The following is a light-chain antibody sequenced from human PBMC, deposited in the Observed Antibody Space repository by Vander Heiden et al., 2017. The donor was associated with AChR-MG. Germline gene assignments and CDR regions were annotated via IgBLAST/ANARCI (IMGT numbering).Light chain of an antibody. V-gene: IGKV2-30*02. CDR3: MEGKHWWT. CDR1: QSLVHSDGVIY. Sequence: DVVLTQSPLTLPVTLGQPASISCKSSQSLVHSDGVIYLNWFQQRPGQSPRRLIYKGSNRDSGVPDRFSGTGSDTGFTLRLSRVEAEDVGVYYCMEGKHWWTFGQGTKVEIK. CDR2: KGS. J-gene: IGKJ1*01.